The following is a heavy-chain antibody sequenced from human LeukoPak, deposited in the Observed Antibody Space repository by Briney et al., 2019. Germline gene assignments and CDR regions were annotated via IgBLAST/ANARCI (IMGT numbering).Heavy chain of an antibody. Sequence: ASVKVSCKASGYTFTSYAMNWVRQAPGQGLEWMGWINTNTGNPTYAQGFTGRFVFSLDTSVSTAYLQIGSLKAEDTAVYYCARAVGYFDWLLYPDFDYWGQGTLVTVSS. J-gene: IGHJ4*02. CDR1: GYTFTSYA. V-gene: IGHV7-4-1*01. CDR3: ARAVGYFDWLLYPDFDY. D-gene: IGHD3-9*01. CDR2: INTNTGNP.